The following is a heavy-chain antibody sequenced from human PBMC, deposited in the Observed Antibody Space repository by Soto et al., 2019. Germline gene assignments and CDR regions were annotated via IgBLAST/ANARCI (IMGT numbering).Heavy chain of an antibody. V-gene: IGHV3-74*01. J-gene: IGHJ6*02. CDR1: GFTFSSYW. Sequence: PGGSLRLSCAASGFTFSSYWMHWVRQAPGKGLVWVSRINSDGSSTSYADSVKGRFTISRDNAKNTLYLQMNSLRAEDTAVYYCAREESSSSGPSWSLSYYYGMDVWGQGTTVTVSS. CDR2: INSDGSST. CDR3: AREESSSSGPSWSLSYYYGMDV. D-gene: IGHD6-6*01.